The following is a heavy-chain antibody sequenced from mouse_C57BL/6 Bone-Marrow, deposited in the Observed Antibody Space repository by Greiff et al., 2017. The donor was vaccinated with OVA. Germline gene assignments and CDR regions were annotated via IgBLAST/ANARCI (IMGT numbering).Heavy chain of an antibody. CDR2: IWGVGST. J-gene: IGHJ3*01. CDR1: GFSLTSYG. V-gene: IGHV2-6*01. Sequence: VNVLESGPGLVAPSQSLSITCTVSGFSLTSYGVDWVRQSPGKGLEWLGVIWGVGSTNYNSALKSRLSISKDNSKSQVFLKMNSLQTDDTAMYYCARIYYGNYGWFAYWGQGTLVTVSA. CDR3: ARIYYGNYGWFAY. D-gene: IGHD2-1*01.